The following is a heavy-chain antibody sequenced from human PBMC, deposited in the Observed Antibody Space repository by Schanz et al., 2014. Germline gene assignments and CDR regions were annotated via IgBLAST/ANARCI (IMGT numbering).Heavy chain of an antibody. Sequence: EVQLVESGGGLVQPGGSLRLSCAASGFTFSDSWMHWVRQAPGKGLEWVSSLYIGGGSTRYADSVKGRFIISRDSSKNTLFLQMNSLRADDTAVYFCARDEGRDGYNLAFDVWGQGTLVTVSS. CDR2: LYIGGGST. CDR1: GFTFSDSW. J-gene: IGHJ3*01. CDR3: ARDEGRDGYNLAFDV. V-gene: IGHV3-74*01. D-gene: IGHD5-12*01.